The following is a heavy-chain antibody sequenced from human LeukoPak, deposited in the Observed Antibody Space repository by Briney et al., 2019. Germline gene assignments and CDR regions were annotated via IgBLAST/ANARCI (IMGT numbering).Heavy chain of an antibody. J-gene: IGHJ4*02. D-gene: IGHD1-26*01. CDR2: IYYSGST. CDR3: AREGGSYLIDY. V-gene: IGHV4-30-4*08. Sequence: SQTLSLTCPVSGGSISSGDYYWSWIRQPPGKGLEWIGYIYYSGSTYYNPSLKSRVTISVDTSKNQCSLKLSSVTAADTAVYYCAREGGSYLIDYWGQGTLVTVSS. CDR1: GGSISSGDYY.